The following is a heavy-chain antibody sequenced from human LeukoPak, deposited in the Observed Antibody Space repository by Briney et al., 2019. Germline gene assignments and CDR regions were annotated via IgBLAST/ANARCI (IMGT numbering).Heavy chain of an antibody. CDR3: ARAPATNEWRCMDY. D-gene: IGHD2-8*02. CDR1: GFTFSNYW. J-gene: IGHJ4*02. Sequence: GGSLRLSCAASGFTFSNYWMGWVRQAPGKGLEWVANIKQDGSEKRYVDPVKGRFTISRDNAKNSLYLQMNSLRAEDTAVYYCARAPATNEWRCMDYWGQGTLVTVPS. V-gene: IGHV3-7*01. CDR2: IKQDGSEK.